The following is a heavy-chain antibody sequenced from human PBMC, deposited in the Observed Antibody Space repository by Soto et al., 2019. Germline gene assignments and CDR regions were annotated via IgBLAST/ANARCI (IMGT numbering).Heavy chain of an antibody. J-gene: IGHJ3*02. CDR3: ARWRSAGYYGSGSYSSNAFDI. CDR2: ISSSSSYI. Sequence: EVQLVESGGGLVKPGGSLRLSCAASGFTFSSYSMNWVRQAPGKGLEWVSSISSSSSYIYYADSVKGRFTISRDNAKNSLYLQMNSLRAEDTAVYYCARWRSAGYYGSGSYSSNAFDIWGQGTMVTVSS. D-gene: IGHD3-10*01. V-gene: IGHV3-21*01. CDR1: GFTFSSYS.